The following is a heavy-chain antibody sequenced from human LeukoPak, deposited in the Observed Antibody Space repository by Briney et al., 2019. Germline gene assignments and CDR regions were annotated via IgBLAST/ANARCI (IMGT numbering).Heavy chain of an antibody. CDR2: ISNIGGST. CDR3: AEGQYGGSYSPFDS. Sequence: GGSLRLSCAASGFTFSSYAMNWVRQAPGKGLEWVSVISNIGGSTYYADSVKGRFTISRDNSKNTLCLQMNSLRAEDTAVYYCAEGQYGGSYSPFDSWGQGTLVSVSS. V-gene: IGHV3-23*01. J-gene: IGHJ5*01. D-gene: IGHD1-26*01. CDR1: GFTFSSYA.